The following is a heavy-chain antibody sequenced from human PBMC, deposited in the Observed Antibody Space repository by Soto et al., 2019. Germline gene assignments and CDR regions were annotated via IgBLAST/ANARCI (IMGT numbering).Heavy chain of an antibody. CDR2: IYYSGST. CDR3: ARASITMVRGVLNNYYYYYMDV. Sequence: SETLSLTCTVSGGSISSGGYYWSWIRQHPGKGLEWIGYIYYSGSTNYNPSLKSRVTISVDTSKNQFSLKLSSVTAADTAVYYCARASITMVRGVLNNYYYYYMDVWGKGTTVTVSS. D-gene: IGHD3-10*01. CDR1: GGSISSGGYY. J-gene: IGHJ6*03. V-gene: IGHV4-61*08.